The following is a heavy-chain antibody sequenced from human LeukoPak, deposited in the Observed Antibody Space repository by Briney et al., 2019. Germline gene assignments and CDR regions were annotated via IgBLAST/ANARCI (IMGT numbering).Heavy chain of an antibody. D-gene: IGHD6-19*01. V-gene: IGHV3-49*04. Sequence: GGSLRLSCTASGFTFGDYAMSWVRQAPGKGLEWAAFIRSRRYGGATEYAASVKGRFSISRDDSKSVAYLHMNSLKTEDTAVYYCTRDILSGWYYFDFWGQGTLVPVSS. CDR2: IRSRRYGGAT. CDR3: TRDILSGWYYFDF. J-gene: IGHJ4*02. CDR1: GFTFGDYA.